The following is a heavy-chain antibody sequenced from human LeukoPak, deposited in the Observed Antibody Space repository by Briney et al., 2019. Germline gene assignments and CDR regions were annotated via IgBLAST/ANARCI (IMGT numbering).Heavy chain of an antibody. CDR2: ISSSSSYI. Sequence: GGSLRLSCAASGFTFSSYSMNWVRQAPGKGLEWVSSISSSSSYIYYADSVKGRFTISRDNAKNSLYLQMNSLRAEDTAVYYCARDARIGERGVDYWGQGTLVTVSS. V-gene: IGHV3-21*01. D-gene: IGHD1-1*01. J-gene: IGHJ4*02. CDR3: ARDARIGERGVDY. CDR1: GFTFSSYS.